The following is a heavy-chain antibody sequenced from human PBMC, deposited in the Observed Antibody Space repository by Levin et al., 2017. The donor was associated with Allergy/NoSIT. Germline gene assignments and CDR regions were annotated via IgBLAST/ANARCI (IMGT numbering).Heavy chain of an antibody. CDR1: GFTFSGSA. Sequence: GESLKISCAASGFTFSGSAMHWVRQASGKGLEWVGRIRSKAKSYATEYAATVKGRFSISRDDSKNTAYLQLNSLKTDDTAVYYCTRRDDGSVADFDYWGQGTLVTVSS. CDR2: IRSKAKSYAT. CDR3: TRRDDGSVADFDY. J-gene: IGHJ4*02. V-gene: IGHV3-73*01. D-gene: IGHD5-24*01.